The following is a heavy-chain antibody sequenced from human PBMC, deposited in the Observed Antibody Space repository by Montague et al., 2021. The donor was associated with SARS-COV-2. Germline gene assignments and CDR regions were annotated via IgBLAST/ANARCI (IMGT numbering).Heavy chain of an antibody. Sequence: SLRLSCAASGFTFSSYAMHWVRQAPGKGLEWVAVISYDGSNKYYADSVKGRFTISRDNSKNTLYLQMNSLRAEGTAVYYCARVLGGYYGMDVWGQGTTVTVSS. CDR3: ARVLGGYYGMDV. D-gene: IGHD2/OR15-2a*01. CDR1: GFTFSSYA. CDR2: ISYDGSNK. V-gene: IGHV3-30-3*01. J-gene: IGHJ6*02.